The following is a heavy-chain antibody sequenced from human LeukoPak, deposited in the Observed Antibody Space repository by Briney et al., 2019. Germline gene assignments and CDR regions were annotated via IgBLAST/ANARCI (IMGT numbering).Heavy chain of an antibody. CDR2: IYSDGRT. D-gene: IGHD3-10*01. Sequence: PGGSLRLSCAASGFTVSGNYMSWVRQAPGKRLEWVSLIYSDGRTYYADSVKGRFTISRDNSKNTLYLQMNSVRAEDTAVYYCASGEWPQNYWGLGTLVTVSS. CDR1: GFTVSGNY. CDR3: ASGEWPQNY. J-gene: IGHJ4*02. V-gene: IGHV3-53*01.